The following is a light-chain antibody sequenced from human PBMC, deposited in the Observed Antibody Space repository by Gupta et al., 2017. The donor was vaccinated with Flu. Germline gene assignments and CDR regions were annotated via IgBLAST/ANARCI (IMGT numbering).Light chain of an antibody. V-gene: IGKV1-39*01. CDR1: QSISSY. Sequence: DIQMTQSPSSLSASVGDRVTITCRASQSISSYLNWYQQKPGKAPKLLIYAASSLQSGVPSRFSGSGSGTDFTLTISSLQPEDFATYYCQQSYSYPVEFGQGTXVEIK. CDR2: AAS. CDR3: QQSYSYPVE. J-gene: IGKJ1*01.